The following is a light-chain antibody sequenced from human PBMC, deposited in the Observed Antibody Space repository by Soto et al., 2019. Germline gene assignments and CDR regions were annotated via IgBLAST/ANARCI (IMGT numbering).Light chain of an antibody. CDR1: QSVSSN. V-gene: IGKV3-11*01. CDR3: QQRSNWPLT. J-gene: IGKJ4*01. Sequence: EIVMTQAPATLAVSPGGRATLSCRASQSVSSNLAWYQQKPGQAPRLLIYDASNRATGIPARFSGSGSGTDFTLTISSLEPEDFAVYYCQQRSNWPLTFGGGTKVDIK. CDR2: DAS.